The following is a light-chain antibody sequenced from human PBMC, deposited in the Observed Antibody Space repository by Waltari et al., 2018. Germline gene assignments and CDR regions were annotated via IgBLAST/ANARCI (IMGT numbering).Light chain of an antibody. Sequence: DIQMTQSPSSLSASVGDRVTITCQASQSISSYLNWYQQKPGKAPKLLIYAASSLQSGVPSRFSGSGSGTDFTLTISSLQPEDFSTYYCQQSYSTFWTFGQGTKVEIK. V-gene: IGKV1-39*01. CDR2: AAS. CDR1: QSISSY. CDR3: QQSYSTFWT. J-gene: IGKJ1*01.